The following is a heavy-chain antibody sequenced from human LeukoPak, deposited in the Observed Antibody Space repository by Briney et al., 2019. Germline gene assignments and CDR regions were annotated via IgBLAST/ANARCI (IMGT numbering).Heavy chain of an antibody. CDR3: AKDRGSITIFGVVMGWFDP. Sequence: GGSLRLSCAASGFTFSSYAMSWVRQAPGKGLEWVSAISGSGGSTYYADSVKGRFTISRDNSKNTLCLQMNSLRAEDTAVYYCAKDRGSITIFGVVMGWFDPWGQGTLVTVSS. CDR1: GFTFSSYA. CDR2: ISGSGGST. J-gene: IGHJ5*02. D-gene: IGHD3-3*01. V-gene: IGHV3-23*01.